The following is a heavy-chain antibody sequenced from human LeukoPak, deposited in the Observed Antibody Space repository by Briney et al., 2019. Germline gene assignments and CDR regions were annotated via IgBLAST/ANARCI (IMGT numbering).Heavy chain of an antibody. V-gene: IGHV1-8*01. CDR1: GYTFTSYD. Sequence: ASVKVSCKASGYTFTSYDINWVRQATGQGLEWIGWMNPNSGNTGYAQKFQGRVTMTRNTSISTAYMELSSLRSEDTAVYYCASRPMVRGVATAVDYWGQGTLVTVSS. J-gene: IGHJ4*02. D-gene: IGHD3-10*01. CDR2: MNPNSGNT. CDR3: ASRPMVRGVATAVDY.